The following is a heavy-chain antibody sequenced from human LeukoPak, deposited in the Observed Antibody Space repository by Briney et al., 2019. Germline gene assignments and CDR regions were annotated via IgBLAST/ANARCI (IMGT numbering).Heavy chain of an antibody. Sequence: PSETLSLTCTVSGGSVSSGSYYWSWIRQPPGKGLEWIGYIYYSGSTNYNPSLKRRVTISVDTSRNQFSLKLSSVTAADTAVYYCAREDYGDYFDYWGQGTLVTVSS. CDR1: GGSVSSGSYY. D-gene: IGHD4-17*01. V-gene: IGHV4-61*01. CDR2: IYYSGST. J-gene: IGHJ4*02. CDR3: AREDYGDYFDY.